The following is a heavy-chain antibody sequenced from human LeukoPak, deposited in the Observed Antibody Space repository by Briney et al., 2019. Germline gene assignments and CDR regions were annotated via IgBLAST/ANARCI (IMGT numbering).Heavy chain of an antibody. CDR3: ARGGGYRYWHLNFYY. V-gene: IGHV3-11*06. Sequence: PGGSLRLSCAASGFTFSDYYMSWIRQAPGKGLEWVSYISSSSSYTNYADSVKGRFTISRDNAKNSLYLQMNSLRAEDTAVYYCARGGGYRYWHLNFYYWGQGTLVTVSS. CDR2: ISSSSSYT. J-gene: IGHJ4*02. CDR1: GFTFSDYY. D-gene: IGHD5-18*01.